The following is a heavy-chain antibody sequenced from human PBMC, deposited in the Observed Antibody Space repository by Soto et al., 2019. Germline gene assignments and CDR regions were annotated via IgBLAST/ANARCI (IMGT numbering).Heavy chain of an antibody. J-gene: IGHJ5*02. CDR3: ARDGISMVRGVTYNWFDP. CDR2: INPNSGGT. Sequence: ASVKDSCKASGYTFTRYYMHWVRQAPGQGLEWMGWINPNSGGTKYAQKFQGWVTMTRDTSISTAYMQLNRLRSDDTAVYYCARDGISMVRGVTYNWFDPWGQGTLVTVSS. V-gene: IGHV1-2*04. D-gene: IGHD3-10*01. CDR1: GYTFTRYY.